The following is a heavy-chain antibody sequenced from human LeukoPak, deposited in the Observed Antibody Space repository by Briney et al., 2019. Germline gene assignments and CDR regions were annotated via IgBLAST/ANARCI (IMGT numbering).Heavy chain of an antibody. J-gene: IGHJ4*02. V-gene: IGHV1-69*13. Sequence: ASVKVSCKASGGTFSSYAISWVRQAPGQGLEWMGGIIPIFGTANYAQKFQGRVTITADESTGTAYMELSSLRSEDTAVYYCARTSREMATGYLGYWGQGTLVTVSS. D-gene: IGHD5-24*01. CDR1: GGTFSSYA. CDR2: IIPIFGTA. CDR3: ARTSREMATGYLGY.